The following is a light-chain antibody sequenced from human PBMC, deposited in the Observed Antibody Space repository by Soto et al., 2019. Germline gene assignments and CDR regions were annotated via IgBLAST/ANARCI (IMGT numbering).Light chain of an antibody. CDR2: NVY. CDR3: NSYTSASTYV. CDR1: SSDIGIYNF. Sequence: QSALTQPASVSGSPGQSITIFCTGTSSDIGIYNFVSWYQQHPGKAPKLMIYNVYSRPSGVSSRFSGPKSGNTASLTISWLQAEDEADYYCNSYTSASTYVFGTGTKLTVL. J-gene: IGLJ1*01. V-gene: IGLV2-14*03.